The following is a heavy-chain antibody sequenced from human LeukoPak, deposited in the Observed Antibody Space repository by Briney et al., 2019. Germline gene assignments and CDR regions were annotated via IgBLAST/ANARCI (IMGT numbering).Heavy chain of an antibody. J-gene: IGHJ6*03. CDR1: GYTFTSYA. D-gene: IGHD2-2*01. V-gene: IGHV7-4-1*02. CDR3: ARDNTRYCSSTSCYYYYYMDV. Sequence: ASVKVSCKASGYTFTSYAMNWVRQAPGQGLEWMGWINTNTGNPTYAQGFTGRFVFSLDTSVSTAYLQISSLKAEDTAVYYCARDNTRYCSSTSCYYYYYMDVWGKGTTVTISS. CDR2: INTNTGNP.